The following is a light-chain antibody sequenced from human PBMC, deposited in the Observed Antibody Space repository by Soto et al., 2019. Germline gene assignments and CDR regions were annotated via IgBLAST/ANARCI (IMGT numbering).Light chain of an antibody. V-gene: IGKV1-33*01. CDR3: QQYDNLPLT. CDR2: DAS. J-gene: IGKJ4*01. Sequence: DIQMTQSPSSLSASLGDRVTITCRASQTISTYLNWYQQRPGKAPKLLIYDASDLETGVPSRFSGSGSGTDFTFTINSLQPEDIATYYCQQYDNLPLTFGGGTKVDI. CDR1: QTISTY.